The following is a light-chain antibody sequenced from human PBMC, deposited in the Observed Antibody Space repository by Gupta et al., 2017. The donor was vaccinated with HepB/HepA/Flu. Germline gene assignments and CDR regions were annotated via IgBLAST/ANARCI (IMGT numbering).Light chain of an antibody. CDR3: QRYNKWPPLS. J-gene: IGKJ4*01. Sequence: EIVMTQSPATLSVSPGERATLSCRASQSVSSNLAWYQQKPGQAPRLLIYGAFTRASDIPARFSGSGYGTEFTLTINSRQSEDFAVYYCQRYNKWPPLSFGRGTKVEIK. CDR2: GAF. CDR1: QSVSSN. V-gene: IGKV3-15*01.